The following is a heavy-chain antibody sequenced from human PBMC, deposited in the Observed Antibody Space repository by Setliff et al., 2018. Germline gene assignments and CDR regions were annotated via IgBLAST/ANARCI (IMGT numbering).Heavy chain of an antibody. Sequence: GGSLRLSCAASGFTFSSYEMNWVRQAPGKGLEWVSYISSSGSTIYYADSVKGRFTISRDNAKNSLYLQMNSLRAEDTAVYYCARKDGYYYDSSGYYDWFDPWGQGTLVTVSS. CDR2: ISSSGSTI. D-gene: IGHD3-22*01. CDR3: ARKDGYYYDSSGYYDWFDP. J-gene: IGHJ5*02. CDR1: GFTFSSYE. V-gene: IGHV3-48*03.